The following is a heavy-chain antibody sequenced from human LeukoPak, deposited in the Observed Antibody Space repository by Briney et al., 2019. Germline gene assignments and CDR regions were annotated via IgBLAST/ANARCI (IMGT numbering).Heavy chain of an antibody. CDR2: INTNTGNP. J-gene: IGHJ4*02. CDR1: GYTFTSYA. Sequence: GASVKVSCKASGYTFTSYAMNWVRQAPGQGLEWMGWINTNTGNPTYAQGFTGRFVFSLDTSVSTAYLQISSLKAEDTAVYYCARVRLRGYCSGGSCYFSDYWGQGTLVTVSS. D-gene: IGHD2-15*01. CDR3: ARVRLRGYCSGGSCYFSDY. V-gene: IGHV7-4-1*02.